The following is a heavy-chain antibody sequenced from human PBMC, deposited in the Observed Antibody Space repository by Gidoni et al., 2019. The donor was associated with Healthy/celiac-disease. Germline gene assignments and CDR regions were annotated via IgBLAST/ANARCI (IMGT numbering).Heavy chain of an antibody. D-gene: IGHD3-3*01. V-gene: IGHV3-48*03. J-gene: IGHJ4*02. CDR2: ISSSGSTI. CDR3: ARADGDGLLRFLTYFDY. Sequence: EVQLVESGGGLVQPGGSLRLSCAASGFPFSRYEMNWFRQAPGKGLEWVSYISSSGSTIYYADSVKGRFTISRDNAKNSLYLQMNSLRAEDTAVYYCARADGDGLLRFLTYFDYWGQGTLVTVSS. CDR1: GFPFSRYE.